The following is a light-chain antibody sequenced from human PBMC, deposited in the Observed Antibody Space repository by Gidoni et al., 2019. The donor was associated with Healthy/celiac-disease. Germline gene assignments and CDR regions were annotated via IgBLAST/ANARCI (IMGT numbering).Light chain of an antibody. CDR1: QSVSSY. Sequence: EIVLTQSPATLSLSPGERATLPCRASQSVSSYLAWYQQKPGQAPRLLIYDASNRATGIPARFSGSGSGTDFTLTISSLEPEDFAVYYCQQRSNWPWTFGGGTKVEIK. CDR2: DAS. J-gene: IGKJ4*01. CDR3: QQRSNWPWT. V-gene: IGKV3-11*01.